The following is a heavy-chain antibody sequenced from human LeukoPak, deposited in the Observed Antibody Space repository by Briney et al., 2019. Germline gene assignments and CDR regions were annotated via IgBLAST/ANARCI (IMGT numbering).Heavy chain of an antibody. J-gene: IGHJ3*02. CDR2: IYYSGST. V-gene: IGHV4-59*01. Sequence: SETLSLTCAAYGGSFSGYYWSWIRQPPGKGLEWIGYIYYSGSTNYNPSLKSRVTISVDTSKNQFSLELSSVTAADTAVYYCARQGRQRLTQSGAFDIWGQGTMVTVSS. CDR1: GGSFSGYY. D-gene: IGHD6-25*01. CDR3: ARQGRQRLTQSGAFDI.